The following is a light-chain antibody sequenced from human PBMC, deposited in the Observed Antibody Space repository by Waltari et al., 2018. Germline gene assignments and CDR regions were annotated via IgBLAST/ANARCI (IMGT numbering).Light chain of an antibody. CDR3: QQYGTSPYT. Sequence: EIVLTQSPGTLSLSPGERATLSCRASQSISSSHLAWYQQKPGQAPRLLIFAASSRATDIPDRFSGSESGTDFSLTISRLEPEDFAVYYCQQYGTSPYTFGQGTKLEIK. CDR2: AAS. CDR1: QSISSSH. J-gene: IGKJ2*01. V-gene: IGKV3-20*01.